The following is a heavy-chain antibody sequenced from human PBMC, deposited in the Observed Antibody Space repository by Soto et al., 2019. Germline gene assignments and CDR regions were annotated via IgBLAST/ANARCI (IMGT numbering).Heavy chain of an antibody. D-gene: IGHD5-12*01. CDR3: ERGSLYDPFDY. Sequence: EVQLVESGGGLVQPGGSLRLSGAASGFTVSSKHMSWVRQTPGKGLEWVSGIYSGGTTYYAGTVKGRFTISRDNSKNTLYLQMNSLRADDMAGYYCERGSLYDPFDYWGQGTLVTVSS. CDR2: IYSGGTT. J-gene: IGHJ4*02. V-gene: IGHV3-66*01. CDR1: GFTVSSKH.